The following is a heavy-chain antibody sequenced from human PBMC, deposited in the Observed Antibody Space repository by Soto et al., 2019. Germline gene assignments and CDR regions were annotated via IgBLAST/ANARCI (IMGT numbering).Heavy chain of an antibody. Sequence: SETLSLTCSVSGGSISSGSYHWTWVRQTPGKGLEWIGHLSYGGNSNYNPSLKSRVTISVDTSKNQLSLKLSSVNGADTAVYYCARGHMGGNYFVRNYGLNVWGHGTTVTVSS. V-gene: IGHV4-61*01. D-gene: IGHD3-10*01. CDR2: LSYGGNS. CDR1: GGSISSGSYH. J-gene: IGHJ6*02. CDR3: ARGHMGGNYFVRNYGLNV.